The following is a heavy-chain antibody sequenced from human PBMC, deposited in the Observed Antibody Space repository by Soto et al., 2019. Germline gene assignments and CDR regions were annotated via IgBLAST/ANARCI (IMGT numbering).Heavy chain of an antibody. Sequence: SETLSLTCTVSGGSISSYYWSWIRQPPGKGLEWIGYIYYSGSTNYNPSLKSRVTISVDTSKNQFSLKLSSVTAADTAVYYCARDCSGGSCQEGHDAFDIWGQGTMVIVSS. J-gene: IGHJ3*02. CDR2: IYYSGST. V-gene: IGHV4-59*01. CDR3: ARDCSGGSCQEGHDAFDI. D-gene: IGHD2-15*01. CDR1: GGSISSYY.